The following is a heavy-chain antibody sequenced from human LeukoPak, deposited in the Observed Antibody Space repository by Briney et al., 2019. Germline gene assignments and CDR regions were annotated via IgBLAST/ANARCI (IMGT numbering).Heavy chain of an antibody. D-gene: IGHD6-6*01. CDR1: GYTFSSYG. J-gene: IGHJ6*03. CDR2: ISAYNGNT. CDR3: ARGSSSYYYYYYYMDV. Sequence: ASVKVSCKTSGYTFSSYGVSWVRQAPGQGLEWMGWISAYNGNTDYAQKFQGRITMTTDTSTSRADMELRSLRSDDTAVYYCARGSSSYYYYYYYMDVWGKGTTVTVSS. V-gene: IGHV1-18*01.